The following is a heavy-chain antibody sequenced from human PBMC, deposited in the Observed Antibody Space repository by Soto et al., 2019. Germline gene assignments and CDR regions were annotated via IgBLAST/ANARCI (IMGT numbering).Heavy chain of an antibody. CDR1: GGSVYSDGYY. V-gene: IGHV4-39*01. J-gene: IGHJ5*02. D-gene: IGHD3-3*02. CDR2: IYYSGNT. CDR3: ASPKIAFYNWFDP. Sequence: SETLSLTCTVSGGSVYSDGYYWGWIRQSPGEGLEWIGNIYYSGNTYYNPSLKSRVTISVDTSKNQFSLKLSSVTAADTAVYYCASPKIAFYNWFDPWGQGTLVTVSS.